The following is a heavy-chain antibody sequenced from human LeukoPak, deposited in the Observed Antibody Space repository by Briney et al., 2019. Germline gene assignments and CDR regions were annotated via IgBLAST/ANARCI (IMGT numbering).Heavy chain of an antibody. J-gene: IGHJ6*02. CDR1: GGTFSSYS. CDR2: INPSGGST. Sequence: ASVKVSCKASGGTFSSYSISWVRQAPGQGLEWMGIINPSGGSTNYAQKFQGRLTMTRDTSTSTVYMELSSLRSEDTAVYYCARAPGAVAATYYYGMDVWGQGSTVTVSS. CDR3: ARAPGAVAATYYYGMDV. D-gene: IGHD6-19*01. V-gene: IGHV1-46*01.